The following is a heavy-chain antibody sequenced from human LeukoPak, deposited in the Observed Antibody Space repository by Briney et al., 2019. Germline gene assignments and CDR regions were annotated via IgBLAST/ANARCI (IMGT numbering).Heavy chain of an antibody. D-gene: IGHD2-15*01. CDR2: IKQDGSEK. J-gene: IGHJ4*02. V-gene: IGHV3-7*01. CDR1: GFTFSSYW. CDR3: ARDMTGYCDY. Sequence: GGSLRLSCAASGFTFSSYWMSWVRQAPGKGLEWVANIKQDGSEKSYVDSVKGRFAISRDNAKNSLYLQMNSLRAEDMAVYFCARDMTGYCDYWGQGTLVTVSS.